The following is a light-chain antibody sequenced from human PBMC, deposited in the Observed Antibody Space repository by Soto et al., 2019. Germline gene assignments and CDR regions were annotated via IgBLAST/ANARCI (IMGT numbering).Light chain of an antibody. CDR1: QSVSGN. J-gene: IGKJ1*01. V-gene: IGKV3-15*01. Sequence: EIVMTQSPVTLSVSPGERVTLSCRASQSVSGNLAWYQQKPGQAPRLLIYGVSARATGIPARFSGSGSGTEFTLTISSLQSEDFAVYSCQQYNNWPPTFGQGTKVDIK. CDR2: GVS. CDR3: QQYNNWPPT.